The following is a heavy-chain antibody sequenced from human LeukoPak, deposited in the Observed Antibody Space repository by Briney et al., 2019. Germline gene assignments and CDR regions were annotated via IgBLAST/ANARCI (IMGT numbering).Heavy chain of an antibody. CDR3: AKGGQQLIRWWFDP. Sequence: SETLSLTCTVSGGSVSSGSYQCSWIRQPPGKGLEWIGYIFYSGSTNYNPSLKSRVTISIDTSRNQFSLRLSSVTAADTAVYYCAKGGQQLIRWWFDPWGQGTLVTVSS. D-gene: IGHD6-13*01. V-gene: IGHV4-61*01. CDR2: IFYSGST. CDR1: GGSVSSGSYQ. J-gene: IGHJ5*02.